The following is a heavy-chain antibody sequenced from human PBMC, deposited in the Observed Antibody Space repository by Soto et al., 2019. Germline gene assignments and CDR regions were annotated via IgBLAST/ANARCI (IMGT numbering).Heavy chain of an antibody. CDR3: ARGELLWFGELLR. Sequence: QVQLVQSGAEVKKPGASVKVSCKASGYTFTSYEINWVRQATGQGLEWMGWMNPNSGDTGNAQKFQGRVTMTRNTXISTAYMELSSLRSEDTAVYYCARGELLWFGELLRWGQGTLVTVSS. J-gene: IGHJ4*02. D-gene: IGHD3-10*01. CDR2: MNPNSGDT. V-gene: IGHV1-8*01. CDR1: GYTFTSYE.